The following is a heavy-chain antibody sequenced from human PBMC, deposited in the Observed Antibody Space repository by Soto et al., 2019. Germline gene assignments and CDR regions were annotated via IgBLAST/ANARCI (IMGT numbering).Heavy chain of an antibody. CDR3: ARHEDIAAAADAFDI. V-gene: IGHV4-59*08. CDR2: IYYSGST. J-gene: IGHJ3*02. Sequence: SETLSLTCTVSGGSISSYDWSWIRQPPGKGLEWIGYIYYSGSTNYNPSLKSRVTISVDTSKNQFSLKLSSVTAADTAVYYCARHEDIAAAADAFDIWGQGTMVTVSS. CDR1: GGSISSYD. D-gene: IGHD6-13*01.